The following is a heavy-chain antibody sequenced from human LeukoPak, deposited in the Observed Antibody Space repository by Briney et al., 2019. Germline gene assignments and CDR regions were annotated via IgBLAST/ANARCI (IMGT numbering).Heavy chain of an antibody. CDR2: ISWNNDSI. CDR3: ARDAKAVAGSLDY. J-gene: IGHJ4*02. CDR1: GFTFDDYA. D-gene: IGHD6-19*01. Sequence: PGGSLRLSCTASGFTFDDYAMHWVRQAPGMGLEWVSGISWNNDSIGYADSVKGRFTISRDNAKNSLYLQMNSLRAEDTAVYYCARDAKAVAGSLDYWGQGTLVSVSA. V-gene: IGHV3-9*01.